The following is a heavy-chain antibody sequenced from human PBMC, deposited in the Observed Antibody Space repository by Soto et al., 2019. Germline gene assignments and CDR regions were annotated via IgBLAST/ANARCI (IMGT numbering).Heavy chain of an antibody. Sequence: QVELQESGPGLVKPSQTLSLTCTVSGGSISSGGFYWSWIRQLPEKGLEWIAYIFPSGSTSYNPSLRSRVSISADTSKNQLSLSLTSVTVADTAVYYCARGASGDNWLDPWGQGIRVTVSS. V-gene: IGHV4-31*03. J-gene: IGHJ5*02. CDR1: GGSISSGGFY. CDR3: ARGASGDNWLDP. CDR2: IFPSGST.